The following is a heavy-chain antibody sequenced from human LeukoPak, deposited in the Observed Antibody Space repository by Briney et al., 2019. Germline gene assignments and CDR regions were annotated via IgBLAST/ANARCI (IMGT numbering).Heavy chain of an antibody. V-gene: IGHV4-39*01. J-gene: IGHJ4*02. Sequence: SETLSLTCTVSGGSISSSSYYWGWIRQPPGKGLEWIGSIYYSGSTYYNPSLKSRVTISVDTSKNQFSLKLSSVTAADTAVYYCARQDYGDNLPLPYSFDYWGQGTLVTVSS. CDR1: GGSISSSSYY. CDR3: ARQDYGDNLPLPYSFDY. CDR2: IYYSGST. D-gene: IGHD4-17*01.